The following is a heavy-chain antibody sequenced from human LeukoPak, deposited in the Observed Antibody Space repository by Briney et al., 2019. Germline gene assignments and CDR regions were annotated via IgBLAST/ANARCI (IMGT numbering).Heavy chain of an antibody. J-gene: IGHJ4*02. CDR2: ISSSSSYI. CDR1: GFTFSSYS. V-gene: IGHV3-21*01. CDR3: AKGPILTGYYPNLPDY. D-gene: IGHD3-9*01. Sequence: GGSLRLSCAASGFTFSSYSMNWVRQAPGKGLEWVSSISSSSSYIYYADSVKGRFTISRDNSKNTLYLQMNSLRAEDTAVYYCAKGPILTGYYPNLPDYWGQGTLVTVSS.